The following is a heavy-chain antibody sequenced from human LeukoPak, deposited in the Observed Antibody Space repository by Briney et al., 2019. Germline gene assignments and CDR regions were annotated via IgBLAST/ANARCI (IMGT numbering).Heavy chain of an antibody. CDR1: GVTFEDYY. V-gene: IGHV3-11*01. CDR3: ARGENDSFDY. J-gene: IGHJ4*02. D-gene: IGHD3-16*01. CDR2: VSSTGGDK. Sequence: GGSLRLSCRGSGVTFEDYYLSWIRQAPGKGLEWISYVSSTGGDKFYADPVKGRFTISRDNARNSVYMKMNDLMAEDTAFYYCARGENDSFDYLGQGTLVIVSS.